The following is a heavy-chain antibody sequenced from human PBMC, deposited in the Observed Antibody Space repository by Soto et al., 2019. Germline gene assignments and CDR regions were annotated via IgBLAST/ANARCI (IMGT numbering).Heavy chain of an antibody. J-gene: IGHJ4*01. CDR1: GVTFSSYA. D-gene: IGHD1-26*01. Sequence: SSVMVPCTASGVTFSSYAINWVRQAPVQGLVWMGGIIPIFGTENYAKKFQGRVTITADKSTSTAYMELSSLRSEDTAVYYCASSPYSGSYFYQGIDYWG. CDR2: IIPIFGTE. CDR3: ASSPYSGSYFYQGIDY. V-gene: IGHV1-69*06.